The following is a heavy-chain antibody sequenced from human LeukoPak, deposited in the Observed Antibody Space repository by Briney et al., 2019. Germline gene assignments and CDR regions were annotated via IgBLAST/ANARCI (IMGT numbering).Heavy chain of an antibody. Sequence: SETLSLTCAVYGGSFSGYYWSWIRQPPGKGLEWIGYIYYSGSTNYNPSLKSRITISVDTSKNQFSLKLSSVTAADTAVYYCARASSTYYYYYMDVWGKGTTVTVSS. CDR1: GGSFSGYY. V-gene: IGHV4-59*01. CDR3: ARASSTYYYYYMDV. CDR2: IYYSGST. J-gene: IGHJ6*03.